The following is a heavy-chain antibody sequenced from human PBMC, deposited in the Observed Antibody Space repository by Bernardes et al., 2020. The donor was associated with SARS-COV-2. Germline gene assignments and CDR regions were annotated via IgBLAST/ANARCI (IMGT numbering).Heavy chain of an antibody. CDR1: GGSISSYY. J-gene: IGHJ5*02. CDR2: IYYSGST. V-gene: IGHV4-59*08. CDR3: ARRINMGTPSPDQNNWFDP. Sequence: SETLSLTCTVSGGSISSYYWSWIRQPPGKGLEWIGYIYYSGSTNYNPSLKSRVTISVDTSRNQFSLKLSSVTAADTATYYCARRINMGTPSPDQNNWFDPWGQGTLVTVSS. D-gene: IGHD3-3*02.